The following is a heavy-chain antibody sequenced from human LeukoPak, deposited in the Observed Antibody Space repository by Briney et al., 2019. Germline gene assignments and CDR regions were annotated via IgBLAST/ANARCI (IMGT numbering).Heavy chain of an antibody. CDR1: GFTFGSYG. Sequence: GGSPRLSCAATGFTFGSYGMHWGRLGRGKGLEWLAFIRYDGSNKYYADSVKGRFTISRDSSKNTLYLQMNSLRAEDTAVYHCAKGSMLRGAGGGDFDYWGQGTLVTVSS. V-gene: IGHV3-30*02. CDR3: AKGSMLRGAGGGDFDY. D-gene: IGHD3-10*01. CDR2: IRYDGSNK. J-gene: IGHJ4*02.